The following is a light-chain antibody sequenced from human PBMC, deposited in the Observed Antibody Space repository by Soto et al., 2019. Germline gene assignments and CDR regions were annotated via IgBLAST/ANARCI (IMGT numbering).Light chain of an antibody. CDR1: QSVSSY. J-gene: IGKJ5*01. V-gene: IGKV3-11*01. CDR2: DAS. CDR3: QQRSNWPPT. Sequence: EIVLTQSPASLSLSPGESATLSCRASQSVSSYLAWYQQKPGQAPRLLIYDASNRATGIPARFSGSGSGTDFTLSISSLEPEDFAVYYCQQRSNWPPTFGQGTRLEI.